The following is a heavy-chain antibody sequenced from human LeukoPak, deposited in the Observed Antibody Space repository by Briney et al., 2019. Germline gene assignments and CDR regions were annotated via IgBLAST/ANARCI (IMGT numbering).Heavy chain of an antibody. CDR3: AKEGY. J-gene: IGHJ4*02. V-gene: IGHV3-7*01. Sequence: PGGSLRLSCAASGFSFSVNWMSWVRQAPGKGPEWVASIKQDGSEKYYVDSASGRFTISRDNAKNSLYLQMNSLRAGDTAVYYCAKEGYWGQGTLVTVSS. CDR1: GFSFSVNW. CDR2: IKQDGSEK.